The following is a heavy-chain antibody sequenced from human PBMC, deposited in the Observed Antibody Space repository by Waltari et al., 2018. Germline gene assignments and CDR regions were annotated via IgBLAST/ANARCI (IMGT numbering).Heavy chain of an antibody. J-gene: IGHJ6*03. CDR1: GGSFSGYY. CDR2: INHSGSP. D-gene: IGHD2-15*01. Sequence: QVQLQQWGAGLLKPSETLSLTCAVYGGSFSGYYWSWIRQPPGKGLEWIGEINHSGSPNYNPSLKSRVTISGDTSKNQFSLKLSSVTAADTAVYYCARGVGYCSGGSCYSTAGYYYYMDVWGKGTTVTVSS. V-gene: IGHV4-34*01. CDR3: ARGVGYCSGGSCYSTAGYYYYMDV.